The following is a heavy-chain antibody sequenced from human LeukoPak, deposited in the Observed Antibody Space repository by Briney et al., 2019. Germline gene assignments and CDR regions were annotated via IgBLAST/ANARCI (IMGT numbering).Heavy chain of an antibody. J-gene: IGHJ5*02. CDR3: ARMGMSGYQSIGWFDP. CDR2: IIPIFGTA. CDR1: GGTFSSYA. D-gene: IGHD5-12*01. V-gene: IGHV1-69*05. Sequence: SVKVSCKASGGTFSSYAISWVRQAPGQGLEWMGGIIPIFGTANYAQKFQGRVTITTDESTSTAYMELSSLRAEDTAVYYCARMGMSGYQSIGWFDPWGQGTLVTVSS.